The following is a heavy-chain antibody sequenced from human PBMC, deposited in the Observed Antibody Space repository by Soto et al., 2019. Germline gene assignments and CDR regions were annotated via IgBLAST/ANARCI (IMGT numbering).Heavy chain of an antibody. CDR3: ARRWGTCIDF. Sequence: PSETLSLTCTVPGGSISSYYWSWIRQPPGKGLEWIGYIYYSGSTNYNPSLKSRVTISVDTAKNQFSLKLSSVTAADTAVYYCARRWGTCIDFWCQGTLVTVST. J-gene: IGHJ4*02. CDR1: GGSISSYY. V-gene: IGHV4-59*01. CDR2: IYYSGST. D-gene: IGHD7-27*01.